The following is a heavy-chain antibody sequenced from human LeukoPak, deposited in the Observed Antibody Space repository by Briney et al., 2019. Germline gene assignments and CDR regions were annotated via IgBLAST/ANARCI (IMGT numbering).Heavy chain of an antibody. CDR2: ISSSGSTI. CDR3: AREEVDVLMVYAYYFDY. V-gene: IGHV3-48*04. D-gene: IGHD2-8*01. CDR1: GFTFSSYS. Sequence: GGSLRLSCAASGFTFSSYSMNWVRQAPGKGLEWVSYISSSGSTIYYADSVKGRFTISRDNAKNTLYLQMNSLRAEDTAVYYCAREEVDVLMVYAYYFDYCGQGTLVTVSS. J-gene: IGHJ4*02.